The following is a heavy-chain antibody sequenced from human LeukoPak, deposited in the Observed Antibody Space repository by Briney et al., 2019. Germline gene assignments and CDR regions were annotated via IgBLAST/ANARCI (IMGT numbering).Heavy chain of an antibody. J-gene: IGHJ4*02. CDR1: GFSFSSYD. CDR3: ARAPPYCSSTSCYYTPPDY. D-gene: IGHD2-2*01. CDR2: IGTAGDT. V-gene: IGHV3-13*01. Sequence: GGSLRLSCAASGFSFSSYDMHWVRQATGKGLEWASAIGTAGDTYYPGSVKGRFTISRENAKNSLYLQMNSLRAGDTAVYYCARAPPYCSSTSCYYTPPDYWGQGTLVTVSS.